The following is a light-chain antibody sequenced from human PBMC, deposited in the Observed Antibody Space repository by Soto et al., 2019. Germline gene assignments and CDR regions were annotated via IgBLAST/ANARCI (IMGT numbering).Light chain of an antibody. CDR3: QQYGSSPPQT. V-gene: IGKV3-20*01. CDR2: GAS. J-gene: IGKJ1*01. CDR1: QSVSSSY. Sequence: EIVLTQCPGTLSLSPGERTTLSCRASQSVSSSYLAWYQQKPGQAPRLLIYGASSRATGIPDRFSGSGSGTDFTLTISRLEPEDFAVYYCQQYGSSPPQTFGQGTKVAIK.